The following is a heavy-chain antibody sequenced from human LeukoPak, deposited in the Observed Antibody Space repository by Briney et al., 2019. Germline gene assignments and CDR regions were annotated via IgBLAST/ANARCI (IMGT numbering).Heavy chain of an antibody. CDR1: GYSFTSYW. J-gene: IGHJ4*02. D-gene: IGHD2-15*01. Sequence: GESLKISCKGSGYSFTSYWIGWVRQMPGKGLEWMGIIYPGDFDTRYSPSFQGQVTISADKSISTAYLQWSSLKASDTAMYYCARTLFYCSGGSCYTYDYWGQGTLVTVSS. CDR2: IYPGDFDT. CDR3: ARTLFYCSGGSCYTYDY. V-gene: IGHV5-51*01.